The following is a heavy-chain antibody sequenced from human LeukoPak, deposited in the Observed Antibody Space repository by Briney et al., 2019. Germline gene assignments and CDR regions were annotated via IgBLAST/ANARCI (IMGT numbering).Heavy chain of an antibody. V-gene: IGHV5-51*01. D-gene: IGHD6-6*01. Sequence: GESLKISCKGSGYSYTSYWIGWVRQMPGKGLEWMGIIYPGDSDTRYSPSFQGQVTISADKSISTAYLQWSSLKASDTAMYYCARHVVLGFRSSSPHRYYYYYMDVWGKGTTVTVSS. CDR2: IYPGDSDT. J-gene: IGHJ6*03. CDR1: GYSYTSYW. CDR3: ARHVVLGFRSSSPHRYYYYYMDV.